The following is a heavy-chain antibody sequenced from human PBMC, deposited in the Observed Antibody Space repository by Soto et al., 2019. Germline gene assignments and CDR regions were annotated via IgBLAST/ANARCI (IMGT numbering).Heavy chain of an antibody. V-gene: IGHV4-39*01. Sequence: QLQLQESGPGLMKPSKTLSLTCTVSGGSISSSTYYWGWIRQPPGKGLEWIGSIFDSGSTSYNPSLKSRITISVDTSKNQFSLKLTSVTAADTAVYYCARGYGDYGGWFDPWGQGTLVTVSS. J-gene: IGHJ5*02. CDR3: ARGYGDYGGWFDP. D-gene: IGHD4-17*01. CDR2: IFDSGST. CDR1: GGSISSSTYY.